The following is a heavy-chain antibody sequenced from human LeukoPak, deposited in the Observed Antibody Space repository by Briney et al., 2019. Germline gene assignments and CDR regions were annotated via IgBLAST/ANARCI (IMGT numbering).Heavy chain of an antibody. J-gene: IGHJ5*02. CDR1: GGSISSSSYY. D-gene: IGHD3-3*01. Sequence: SETLSLTCTVSGGSISSSSYYWGWIRQPPGKGLEWIGSIYYSGSTYYNPSLKSRVTISVDTSKNQFSPKLSSVTAADTAVYYCASSSYDFWSGEKNWFDPWGQGTLVTVSS. V-gene: IGHV4-39*01. CDR3: ASSSYDFWSGEKNWFDP. CDR2: IYYSGST.